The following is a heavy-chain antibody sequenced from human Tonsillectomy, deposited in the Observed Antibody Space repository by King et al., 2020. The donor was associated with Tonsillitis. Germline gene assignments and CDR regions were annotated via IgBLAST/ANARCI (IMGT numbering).Heavy chain of an antibody. CDR1: GFTFSSYG. J-gene: IGHJ4*02. D-gene: IGHD3-10*01. CDR2: IPYDGRNK. V-gene: IGHV3-30*02. CDR3: AKNXSXYGSVLDY. Sequence: QLVQSGGGVVQPGGSLRLSCTASGFTFSSYGMYWVRQAPGKGLEWVAFIPYDGRNKYYADSVXGRFTIXRDNSKNTLNGKINILRSEDTAVYYCAKNXSXYGSVLDYWGQGXLVTVSS.